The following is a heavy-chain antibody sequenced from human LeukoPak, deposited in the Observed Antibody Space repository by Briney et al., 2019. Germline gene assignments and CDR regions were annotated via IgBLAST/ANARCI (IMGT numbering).Heavy chain of an antibody. CDR1: GFTFSSYS. D-gene: IGHD6-19*01. J-gene: IGHJ4*02. Sequence: GGSLRLSCAASGFTFSSYSMNWVRQAPGKGLEWVSSISSSSSYIYYAESVKGRFTIYRDNAKNSLYLQMNSLRAEDMAVYYCAGSDSGWYEDFDYWAQGTLVTVSS. CDR3: AGSDSGWYEDFDY. CDR2: ISSSSSYI. V-gene: IGHV3-21*01.